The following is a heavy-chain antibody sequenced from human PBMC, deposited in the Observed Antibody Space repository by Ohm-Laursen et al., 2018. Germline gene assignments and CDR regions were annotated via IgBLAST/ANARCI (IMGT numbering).Heavy chain of an antibody. CDR1: GGAISSYY. Sequence: GTLSLTCTVSGGAISSYYWSWIRQPPGKGLEWIGYIYYSGSTNYNPSLKSRVTISVDTSKNQFSLKLSSVTAADTAVYYCARDELGTDAFDIWGQGTMVTVSS. CDR2: IYYSGST. J-gene: IGHJ3*02. CDR3: ARDELGTDAFDI. V-gene: IGHV4-59*01. D-gene: IGHD7-27*01.